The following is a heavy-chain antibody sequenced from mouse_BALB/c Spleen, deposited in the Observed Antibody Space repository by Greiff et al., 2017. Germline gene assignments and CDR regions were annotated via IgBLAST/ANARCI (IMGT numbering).Heavy chain of an antibody. D-gene: IGHD1-1*02. CDR2: INPYNDGT. Sequence: VQLQQSGPELVKPGASVKMSCKASGYTFTSYVMHWVKQKPGQGLEWIGYINPYNDGTKYNEKFKGKATLTSDKSSSTAYMELSSLTSEDSAVYYCAEGGSPYAMDYWGQGTSVTVSS. V-gene: IGHV1-14*01. CDR3: AEGGSPYAMDY. J-gene: IGHJ4*01. CDR1: GYTFTSYV.